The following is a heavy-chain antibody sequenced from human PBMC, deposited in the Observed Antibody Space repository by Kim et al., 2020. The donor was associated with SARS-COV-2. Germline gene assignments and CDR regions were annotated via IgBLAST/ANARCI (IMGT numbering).Heavy chain of an antibody. Sequence: GGSLRLSCAASGFTFSSYAMHWVRQAPGKGLEWVAVISYDGSNKYYADSVKGRFTISRDNSKNTLYLQMNSLRAEDTAVYYCARPRDYYDSSGYYSPLDYWGQGTLVTVSS. CDR3: ARPRDYYDSSGYYSPLDY. CDR2: ISYDGSNK. V-gene: IGHV3-30*04. D-gene: IGHD3-22*01. J-gene: IGHJ4*02. CDR1: GFTFSSYA.